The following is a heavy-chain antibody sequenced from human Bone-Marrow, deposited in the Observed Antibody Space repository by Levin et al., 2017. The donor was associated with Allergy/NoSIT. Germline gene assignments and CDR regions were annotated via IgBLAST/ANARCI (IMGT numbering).Heavy chain of an antibody. Sequence: GESLKISCKTSGYTFSDYYMHWVRQAPGQGLEWMGWINPKSGDTNSAQKFQGRVTMTRDTSISTAYMELSRLRSDDTAVYYCARGDPLERWVQFLSFEFLGPGTMVTVSS. CDR2: INPKSGDT. CDR3: ARGDPLERWVQFLSFEF. V-gene: IGHV1-2*02. J-gene: IGHJ3*01. CDR1: GYTFSDYY. D-gene: IGHD5-24*01.